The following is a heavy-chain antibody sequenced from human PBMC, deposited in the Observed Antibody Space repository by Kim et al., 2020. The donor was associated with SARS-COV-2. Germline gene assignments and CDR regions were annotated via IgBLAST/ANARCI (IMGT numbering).Heavy chain of an antibody. CDR1: GFTFSSYG. D-gene: IGHD6-19*01. J-gene: IGHJ6*02. Sequence: LSLTCAASGFTFSSYGMHWVRQAPGKGLEWVAVIWYDGSNKYYADSVKGRFTISRDNSKNTLYLQMNSLRAEDTAVYYCARDLVAVAGYGMDVWGQGTTVTVSS. CDR2: IWYDGSNK. V-gene: IGHV3-33*01. CDR3: ARDLVAVAGYGMDV.